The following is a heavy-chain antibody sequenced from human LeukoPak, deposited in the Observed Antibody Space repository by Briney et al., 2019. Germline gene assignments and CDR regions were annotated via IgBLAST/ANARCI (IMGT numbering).Heavy chain of an antibody. CDR2: TYYRSTWYN. J-gene: IGHJ5*02. CDR3: ARRLTQYDCFDP. D-gene: IGHD2-2*01. V-gene: IGHV6-1*01. CDR1: GDSVSSNSVT. Sequence: SQTLSLTCAISGDSVSSNSVTWNWIRQSPSRGLEWLGRTYYRSTWYNDYAVSVRGRITVNPDTSKHQFSLHMNPVTPEDTAVYYCARRLTQYDCFDPWGQGILVTVSS.